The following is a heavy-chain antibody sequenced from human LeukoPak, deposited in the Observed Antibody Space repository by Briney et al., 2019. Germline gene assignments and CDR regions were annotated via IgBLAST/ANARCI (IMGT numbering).Heavy chain of an antibody. CDR1: GGSISSSTYY. CDR3: ARIDYYDHHGGFGY. V-gene: IGHV4-39*01. Sequence: SETLSLTCTVSGGSISSSTYYWGWIRQPPGKGLEWIGTICYSGSTYYNPSLKSRVTISVDTSKSRFSLKLSSVTAADTAVYYCARIDYYDHHGGFGYWGQGTLVTVSS. CDR2: ICYSGST. J-gene: IGHJ4*02. D-gene: IGHD3-22*01.